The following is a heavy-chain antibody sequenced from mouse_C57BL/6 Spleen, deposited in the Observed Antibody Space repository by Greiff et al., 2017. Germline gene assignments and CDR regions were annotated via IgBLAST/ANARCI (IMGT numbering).Heavy chain of an antibody. CDR2: LRSKSSNYAT. CDR1: GFTFNTYA. D-gene: IGHD2-2*01. J-gene: IGHJ3*01. Sequence: EVMVVESGGGLVQPKGSLKLSCAASGFTFNTYAMHWVRLAPGTGLDWVARLRSKSSNYATYDADSVKYRFTISRDDSQSMLYLQMNNLKTEDTAMYYGVREKVYYGYDEGFAYWGQGTLVTVSA. CDR3: VREKVYYGYDEGFAY. V-gene: IGHV10-3*01.